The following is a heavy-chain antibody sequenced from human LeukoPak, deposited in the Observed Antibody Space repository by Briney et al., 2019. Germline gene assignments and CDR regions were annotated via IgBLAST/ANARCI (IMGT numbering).Heavy chain of an antibody. J-gene: IGHJ4*02. D-gene: IGHD6-19*01. V-gene: IGHV3-66*01. CDR1: GFTVSSNY. CDR3: ARDVSSGWYYFDY. Sequence: GGSLRLSCAASGFTVSSNYMSWVRQAPGKGLERVSVIYSGGSTYYADSVKGRFTISRDNSKNTLYLQMNSLRAEDTAVYYCARDVSSGWYYFDYWGQGTLVTVSS. CDR2: IYSGGST.